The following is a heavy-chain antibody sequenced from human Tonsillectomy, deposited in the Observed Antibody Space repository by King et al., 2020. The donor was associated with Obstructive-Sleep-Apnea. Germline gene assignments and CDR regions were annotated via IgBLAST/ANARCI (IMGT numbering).Heavy chain of an antibody. Sequence: VQLVESGGGLVQPGRSLRLSCAASGFTFDDYAMHWVRQAPGKGLEWVSGISWSSGSIGYADSVKGRFTIFRDNAKNSLYLHMNSLRAEDTALYYCAKAAYYYDSSGYYLEYFQHWGQGTLVTVSS. CDR1: GFTFDDYA. CDR3: AKAAYYYDSSGYYLEYFQH. D-gene: IGHD3-22*01. CDR2: ISWSSGSI. J-gene: IGHJ1*01. V-gene: IGHV3-9*01.